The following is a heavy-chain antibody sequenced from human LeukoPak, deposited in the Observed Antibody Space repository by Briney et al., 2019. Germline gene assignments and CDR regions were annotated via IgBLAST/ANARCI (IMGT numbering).Heavy chain of an antibody. D-gene: IGHD1-26*01. CDR3: ARGRGKTLYYYYYMDV. CDR2: INHSGST. V-gene: IGHV4-34*01. J-gene: IGHJ6*03. Sequence: PSETLSLTCAVYGGSFSGYYWSWIRQPPGKGLEWIGEINHSGSTNYNPSLKSRVTISVDTSKNQFSLKLSSVTAADTAVYYCARGRGKTLYYYYYMDVWGKGTTVTVSS. CDR1: GGSFSGYY.